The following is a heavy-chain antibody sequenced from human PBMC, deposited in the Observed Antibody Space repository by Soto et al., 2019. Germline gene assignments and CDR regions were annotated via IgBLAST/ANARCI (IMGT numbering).Heavy chain of an antibody. J-gene: IGHJ5*02. V-gene: IGHV1-69*01. CDR3: ARDVSVVPAAIREANWFDP. D-gene: IGHD2-2*02. CDR2: FIPIFGTA. CDR1: GGTFSSYA. Sequence: QVQLVQSGAEVKKPGSSVKVSCKASGGTFSSYAISWVRQAPGQGLEWMGGFIPIFGTANYAQKFQGRVTITADESTSTAYMELSSLRSEDKAVYYCARDVSVVPAAIREANWFDPLGQGTLVTVSS.